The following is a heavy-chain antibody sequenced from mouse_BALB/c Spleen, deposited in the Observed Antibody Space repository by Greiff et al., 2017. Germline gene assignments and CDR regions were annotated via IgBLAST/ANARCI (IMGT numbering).Heavy chain of an antibody. CDR1: GYTFTSYW. Sequence: VKLMESGAELAKPGASVKMSCKASGYTFTSYWMHWVKQRPGQGLEWIGYINPSTGYTEYNQKFKDKATLTADKSSSTAYMQLSSLTSEDSAVYYCARTRSGYVPFDYWGQGTTLTVSS. D-gene: IGHD3-1*01. CDR3: ARTRSGYVPFDY. CDR2: INPSTGYT. J-gene: IGHJ2*01. V-gene: IGHV1-7*01.